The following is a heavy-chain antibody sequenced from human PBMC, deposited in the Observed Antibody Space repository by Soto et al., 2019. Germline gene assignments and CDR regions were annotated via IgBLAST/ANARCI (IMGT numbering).Heavy chain of an antibody. V-gene: IGHV3-33*01. CDR2: IWYDGSNK. CDR3: ARDYYDSSGYYPPIPYYYYYGMDV. CDR1: GFTFSSYG. D-gene: IGHD3-22*01. Sequence: GGSLRLSCAASGFTFSSYGMHWVRQAPGKGLEWVAVIWYDGSNKYYADSVKGRFTISRDNSKNTLYLQMNSLRAEDTAVYYCARDYYDSSGYYPPIPYYYYYGMDVWGQGTTVTVSS. J-gene: IGHJ6*02.